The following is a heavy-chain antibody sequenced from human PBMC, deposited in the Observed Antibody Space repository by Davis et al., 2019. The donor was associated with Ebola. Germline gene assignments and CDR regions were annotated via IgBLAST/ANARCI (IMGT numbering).Heavy chain of an antibody. J-gene: IGHJ4*02. CDR1: GFTFRSYW. V-gene: IGHV3-74*01. Sequence: GESLKISCAASGFTFRSYWMHWLRQAPGEGLVWVSRINSDGSVTSYADSVKGRFSISRDNAKNTLHLQMNSLKVADTAVYYCARGLDYGDYWGQGTLVTVSS. CDR3: ARGLDYGDY. CDR2: INSDGSVT.